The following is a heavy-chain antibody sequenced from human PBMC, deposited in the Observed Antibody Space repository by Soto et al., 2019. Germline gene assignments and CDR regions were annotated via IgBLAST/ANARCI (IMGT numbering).Heavy chain of an antibody. CDR3: AKHPGGYYDFFYYYMDV. CDR1: GFTFSSYA. D-gene: IGHD3-3*01. CDR2: ISGSGGST. V-gene: IGHV3-23*01. Sequence: HPGGSLRLSCAASGFTFSSYAMSWVRQAPGKGLEWVSAISGSGGSTYYADSVKGRFTISRDNSKNTLYLQMNSLRAEDTAVYYCAKHPGGYYDFFYYYMDVWGKGTTVTVSS. J-gene: IGHJ6*03.